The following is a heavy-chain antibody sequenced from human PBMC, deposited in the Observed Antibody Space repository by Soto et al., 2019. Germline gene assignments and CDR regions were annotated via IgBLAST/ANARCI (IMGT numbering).Heavy chain of an antibody. CDR3: ARDKITGLFDY. V-gene: IGHV4-39*02. J-gene: IGHJ4*02. CDR1: GGSISSSSYY. Sequence: SETLSHTCTVSGGSISSSSYYWGWIRQPPGKGLEWIGSIYYSGSTYYNPSLKSRVTISVDTSKNQFSLKLSSVTAADTAVYYCARDKITGLFDYWGQGTLVTVSS. D-gene: IGHD2-8*02. CDR2: IYYSGST.